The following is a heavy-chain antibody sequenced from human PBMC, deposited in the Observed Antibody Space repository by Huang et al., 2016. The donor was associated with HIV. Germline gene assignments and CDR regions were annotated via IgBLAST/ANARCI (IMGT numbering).Heavy chain of an antibody. J-gene: IGHJ3*02. CDR2: IHPKSGCT. CDR3: ARAKVADAFDI. Sequence: QVQLVQSGADLKKPGASVKVSCKASGYTFTDSYIHWGRQAPGQGLEWMGWIHPKSGCTIYAQKVQARVTMTRDTSITTAYMEVSRLRSDDTAVYYCARAKVADAFDIWGQGTMVTVSS. CDR1: GYTFTDSY. V-gene: IGHV1-2*02.